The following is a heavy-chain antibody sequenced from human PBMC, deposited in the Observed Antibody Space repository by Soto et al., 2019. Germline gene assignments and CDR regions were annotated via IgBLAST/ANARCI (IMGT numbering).Heavy chain of an antibody. CDR1: GGSITSITNHY. CDR2: ISYSGHT. J-gene: IGHJ6*02. Sequence: SETLSLTCTVSGGSITSITNHYCSWIRQPPGKGLEWIGYISYSGHTSYNPSLKSRVILSVDTSKNQVSLNLASVTAADTAVYYCATQGFGTLHGRVDVWGQGTTVTVSS. V-gene: IGHV4-59*08. D-gene: IGHD1-7*01. CDR3: ATQGFGTLHGRVDV.